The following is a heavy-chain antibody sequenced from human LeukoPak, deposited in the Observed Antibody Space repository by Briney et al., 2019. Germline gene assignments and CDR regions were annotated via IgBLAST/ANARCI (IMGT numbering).Heavy chain of an antibody. D-gene: IGHD5-12*01. CDR3: ARAHGGYEVNWFDP. Sequence: GGSLRLSCAASEFTFSSYAMSWVRQAPGKGLEWVSAISGSGGSTYYADSVKGRFTISRDNSKNTLYLQMNSLRAEDTAVYYCARAHGGYEVNWFDPWGQGTLVTVSS. CDR1: EFTFSSYA. V-gene: IGHV3-23*01. J-gene: IGHJ5*02. CDR2: ISGSGGST.